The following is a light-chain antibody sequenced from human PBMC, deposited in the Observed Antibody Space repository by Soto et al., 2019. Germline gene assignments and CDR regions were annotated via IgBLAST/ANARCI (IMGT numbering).Light chain of an antibody. CDR1: SSDFGNYNL. V-gene: IGLV2-23*02. J-gene: IGLJ1*01. Sequence: QSALTQPASVSGSPGQSITISCTGTSSDFGNYNLVSWYQQHPGKVPNLILFEVNKRPSGVSGLFSGSKSGNTASLTISGLQAEDEADYYCCSFTSSNTHVFGTGTKVTVL. CDR3: CSFTSSNTHV. CDR2: EVN.